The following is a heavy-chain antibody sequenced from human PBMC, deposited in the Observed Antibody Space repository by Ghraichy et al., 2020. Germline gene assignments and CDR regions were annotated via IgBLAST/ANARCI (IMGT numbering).Heavy chain of an antibody. Sequence: SQTLSLTCTVSGGSISNYYWTWIRQPPGKGLEWIGTNYNPSLKSRVTISVDTSKNQFSLILNSVTAADTAVYYCAKSGSYSGAFDIWGQGTKVTVSS. J-gene: IGHJ3*02. V-gene: IGHV4-59*01. D-gene: IGHD1-26*01. CDR2: T. CDR1: GGSISNYY. CDR3: AKSGSYSGAFDI.